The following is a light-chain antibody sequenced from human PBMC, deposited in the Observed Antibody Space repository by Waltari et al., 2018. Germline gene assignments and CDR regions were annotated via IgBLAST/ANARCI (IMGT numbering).Light chain of an antibody. CDR2: WAS. CDR3: QQHYGVLWT. Sequence: IVMTQSPDSLAVSLGERATINCKSSQSLLYSSNNKNYLAWYQQKPGQPPKLLIYWASTRESGVPDLFSGSGSGTDFTLTISTLQAEDVAVYYCQQHYGVLWTFGQGTKVEI. CDR1: QSLLYSSNNKNY. V-gene: IGKV4-1*01. J-gene: IGKJ1*01.